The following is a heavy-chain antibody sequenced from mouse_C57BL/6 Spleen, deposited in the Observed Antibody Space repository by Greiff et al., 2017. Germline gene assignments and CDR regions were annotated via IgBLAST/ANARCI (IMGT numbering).Heavy chain of an antibody. CDR3: ARSIDYAMDY. Sequence: QVQLQQSGAELARPGASVKMSCKASGYTFTSNTMHWVKQRPGQGLEWIGYINPSSGYTKYNQKFKDKATLTADKSSSTAYMQLSSLTSEDSAVYYCARSIDYAMDYWGQGTSVTVSS. V-gene: IGHV1-4*01. CDR2: INPSSGYT. J-gene: IGHJ4*01. CDR1: GYTFTSNT.